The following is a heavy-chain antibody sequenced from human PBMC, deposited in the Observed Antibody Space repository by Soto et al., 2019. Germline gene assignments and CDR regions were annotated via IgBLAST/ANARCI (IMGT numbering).Heavy chain of an antibody. Sequence: VASVKVSCKASGYNFILHGISWVRQAPGQGLEWMGWISAYNGNTNYAQNFQDRVTMTTDPSTSTVNMELRSLRSDDTAVYYCARVWYDGNSGAFDIWGQGTKVTVSS. J-gene: IGHJ3*02. CDR2: ISAYNGNT. V-gene: IGHV1-18*01. CDR3: ARVWYDGNSGAFDI. CDR1: GYNFILHG. D-gene: IGHD3-10*01.